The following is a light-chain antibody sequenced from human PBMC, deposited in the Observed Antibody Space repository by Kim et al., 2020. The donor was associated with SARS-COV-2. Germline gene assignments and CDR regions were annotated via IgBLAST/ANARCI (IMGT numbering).Light chain of an antibody. Sequence: VSLGDRATLSCRASQSVPSSHLAWYQQKSGQAPMLLIYGSSSRATGIPDRFSGSGSGTDFTLTISRVAPEDFAVYYCQQYRDSRTFGQGTKVDIK. CDR2: GSS. J-gene: IGKJ1*01. CDR3: QQYRDSRT. V-gene: IGKV3-20*01. CDR1: QSVPSSH.